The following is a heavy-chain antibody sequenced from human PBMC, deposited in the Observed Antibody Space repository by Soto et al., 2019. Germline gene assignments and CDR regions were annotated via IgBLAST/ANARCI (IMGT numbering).Heavy chain of an antibody. CDR1: GGSISSGDYY. CDR3: ARDFLVVGYYYDSSGPSGMDV. CDR2: IYYSGST. D-gene: IGHD3-22*01. V-gene: IGHV4-30-4*01. Sequence: PSETLSLTCTVSGGSISSGDYYWSWIRQPPGKGLEWIGYIYYSGSTYYNPSLKSRVTISVDTSKNQFSLKLSSVTAADTAVYYCARDFLVVGYYYDSSGPSGMDVWGQGTTVTVS. J-gene: IGHJ6*02.